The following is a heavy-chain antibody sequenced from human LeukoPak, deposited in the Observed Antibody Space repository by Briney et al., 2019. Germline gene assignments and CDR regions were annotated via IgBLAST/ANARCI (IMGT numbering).Heavy chain of an antibody. J-gene: IGHJ4*02. CDR1: GGTFSSYA. Sequence: ASVKVSCKASGGTFSSYAISWVRQAPGQGLEWMGWIDPNSGGTNYAQKFQGRVTMTRDTSISTAYMVLNRLRSDDTAVYSCAREYYYSSGSYYNRIDYWGQGTLVTVSS. V-gene: IGHV1-2*02. CDR2: IDPNSGGT. CDR3: AREYYYSSGSYYNRIDY. D-gene: IGHD3-10*01.